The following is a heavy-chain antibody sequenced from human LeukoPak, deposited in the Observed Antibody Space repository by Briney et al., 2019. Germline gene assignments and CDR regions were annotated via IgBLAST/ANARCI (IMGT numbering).Heavy chain of an antibody. CDR2: ISCSGGST. J-gene: IGHJ4*02. V-gene: IGHV3-23*01. Sequence: GGSLRLSCAASGVTFSCYAMSWVRQAPGKGLEWVSAISCSGGSTYYADSVKGWFTISRDNSKNMLYLQLNSLRAEDTVVYHCAKVGDYDFWSGYSPSDYWGQGTLVTVSS. D-gene: IGHD3-3*01. CDR3: AKVGDYDFWSGYSPSDY. CDR1: GVTFSCYA.